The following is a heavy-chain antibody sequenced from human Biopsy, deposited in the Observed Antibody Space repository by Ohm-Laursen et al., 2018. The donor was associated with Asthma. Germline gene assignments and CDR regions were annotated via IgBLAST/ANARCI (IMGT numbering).Heavy chain of an antibody. D-gene: IGHD3-9*01. V-gene: IGHV1-3*01. CDR1: GYTFINYA. CDR2: INAANGNA. Sequence: APVKVSCKASGYTFINYAIHWVRQAPGHSLEWMGWINAANGNAKYSQKFQGRLTISRDTSASTAYMDLSSLRSEDTAVYYCARTYFDFLTGQVHDAFAMWGQGTMVTVSS. CDR3: ARTYFDFLTGQVHDAFAM. J-gene: IGHJ3*02.